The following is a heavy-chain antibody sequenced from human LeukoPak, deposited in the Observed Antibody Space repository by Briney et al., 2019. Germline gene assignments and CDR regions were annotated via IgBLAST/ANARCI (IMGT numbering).Heavy chain of an antibody. CDR1: GYTFTGYY. D-gene: IGHD3-10*01. Sequence: ASVKVSCKASGYTFTGYYMHWVRQAPGQGLEWMGWINPNSGGTTYAQKFQGRVTMTRDTSISTAYMELSRLRSDDTAVYYCARDPRYYGSGSYHNWFDPWGQGTLVTVSS. CDR2: INPNSGGT. J-gene: IGHJ5*02. CDR3: ARDPRYYGSGSYHNWFDP. V-gene: IGHV1-2*02.